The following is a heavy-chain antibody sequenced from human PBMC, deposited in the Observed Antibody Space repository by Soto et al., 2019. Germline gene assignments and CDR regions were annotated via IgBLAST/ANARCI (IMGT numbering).Heavy chain of an antibody. J-gene: IGHJ4*02. D-gene: IGHD3-22*01. V-gene: IGHV1-69*02. CDR1: GGTFSSYT. Sequence: QVQLVQSGAEVKKPGSSVKVSCKASGGTFSSYTISWVRQAPGQGLEWMGRIIPILGIANYAQKFQGRVTITADKSTCTAYMELSSLRSEDTAVYYCARAVLTRDSSSYYYDYWGQGTLVTVSS. CDR2: IIPILGIA. CDR3: ARAVLTRDSSSYYYDY.